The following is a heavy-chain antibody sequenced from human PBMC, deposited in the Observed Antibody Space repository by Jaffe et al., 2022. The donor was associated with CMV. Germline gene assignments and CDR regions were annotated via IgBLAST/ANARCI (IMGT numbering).Heavy chain of an antibody. CDR1: GFTFSSYA. Sequence: EVQLLESGGGLVQPGGSLRLSCAASGFTFSSYAMSWVRQAPGKGLEWVSAISGSGGSTYYADSVKGRFTISRDNSKNTLYLQMNSLRAEDTAVYYCANLKAGIAARPSYYFDYWGQGTLVTVSS. CDR3: ANLKAGIAARPSYYFDY. V-gene: IGHV3-23*01. J-gene: IGHJ4*02. D-gene: IGHD6-6*01. CDR2: ISGSGGST.